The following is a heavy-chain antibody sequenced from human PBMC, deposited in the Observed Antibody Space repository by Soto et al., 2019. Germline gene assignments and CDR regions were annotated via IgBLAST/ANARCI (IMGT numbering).Heavy chain of an antibody. V-gene: IGHV1-3*01. D-gene: IGHD2-15*01. CDR3: ARDNSRKFPAASVVKRSGASGYWLDF. CDR2: INAGNGNT. Sequence: ASVKVSCKASGYTFTSYAMHWVRQAPGQRLEWMGWINAGNGNTKYSQKFQGRVTITRDTSASTVYMELNSLTSEDTAIYYCARDNSRKFPAASVVKRSGASGYWLDFWGQGTLDTGSA. CDR1: GYTFTSYA. J-gene: IGHJ4*02.